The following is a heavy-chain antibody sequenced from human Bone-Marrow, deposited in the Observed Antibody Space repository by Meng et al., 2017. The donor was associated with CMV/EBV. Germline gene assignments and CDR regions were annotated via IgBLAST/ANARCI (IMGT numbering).Heavy chain of an antibody. J-gene: IGHJ4*02. CDR1: GFTFSSYS. Sequence: GGSLRLSCAASGFTFSSYSMNWVRQAPGKGLEWVSYISSSGSTIYYADSVKGRFTISRDNAKNSLYLQMNSLRAEDTAVYYCARERDYSGYDPEIDYWGQGTLVTVSS. V-gene: IGHV3-48*04. CDR2: ISSSGSTI. D-gene: IGHD5-12*01. CDR3: ARERDYSGYDPEIDY.